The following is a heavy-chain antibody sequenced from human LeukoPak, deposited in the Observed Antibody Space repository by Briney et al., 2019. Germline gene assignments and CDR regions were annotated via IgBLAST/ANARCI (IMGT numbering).Heavy chain of an antibody. Sequence: GGSLRLSCAASGFTFSSYWMHWVRQVPGKGLVWVSQINTDGSNTNYADSVKGRFTVSRDNAKNTLYLQMNSLRAEDTAVYYCAKGSRAAGYYFDYWGQGTLVTVSS. CDR1: GFTFSSYW. V-gene: IGHV3-74*01. CDR2: INTDGSNT. J-gene: IGHJ4*02. CDR3: AKGSRAAGYYFDY. D-gene: IGHD6-25*01.